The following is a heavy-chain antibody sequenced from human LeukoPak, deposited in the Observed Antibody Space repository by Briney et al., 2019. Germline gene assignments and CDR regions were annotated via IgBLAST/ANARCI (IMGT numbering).Heavy chain of an antibody. CDR2: IRNDGSTK. CDR1: GFTFSNYD. D-gene: IGHD7-27*01. J-gene: IGHJ4*02. CDR3: AREDWGASDN. Sequence: GGSLRLSCAASGFTFSNYDMHWVRQTPGKGLEWVTFIRNDGSTKYYVDSVKGRFTVSRDNSKNTLYLQMNSLRPEDTALYYCAREDWGASDNWGQGTRVTVSS. V-gene: IGHV3-30*02.